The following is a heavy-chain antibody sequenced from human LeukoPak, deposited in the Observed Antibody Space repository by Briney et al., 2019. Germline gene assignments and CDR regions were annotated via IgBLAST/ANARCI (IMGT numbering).Heavy chain of an antibody. CDR3: AKNTGWGSSGYYYYMDV. D-gene: IGHD3-10*01. J-gene: IGHJ6*03. Sequence: GGSLRLSCAASGFTFSSYAMSWVRQGPGKGLEWVSTIRGSGRSSDYADSVKGRFTISRDNSTNMLYLQMNSLRAEDTAIYYCAKNTGWGSSGYYYYMDVWGKGTTVTVSS. V-gene: IGHV3-23*01. CDR2: IRGSGRSS. CDR1: GFTFSSYA.